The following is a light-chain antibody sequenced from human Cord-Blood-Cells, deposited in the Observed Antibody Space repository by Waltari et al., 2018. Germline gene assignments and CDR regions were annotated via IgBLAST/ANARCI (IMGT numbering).Light chain of an antibody. CDR3: SSYTSSSTWV. J-gene: IGLJ3*02. CDR2: DVS. CDR1: SSYVGGYTY. Sequence: QSALTQPASVSGSPGQSINISCTGTSSYVGGYTYVSWYQQHPGNAPKLMIYDVSNRPSGVSNRFSGSKSGNTASLTISGLQAEDEADYYCSSYTSSSTWVFGGGTKLTVL. V-gene: IGLV2-14*01.